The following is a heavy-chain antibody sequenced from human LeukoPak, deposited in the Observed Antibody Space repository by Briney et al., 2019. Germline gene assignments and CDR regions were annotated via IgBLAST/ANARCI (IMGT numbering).Heavy chain of an antibody. J-gene: IGHJ5*02. Sequence: PSETLSLTCTVSGSSISSAYYWGWIRQPPGKGLEWIANIYHSGNTYYNPPLKSRVTISVDTSKNQFSLKLSSVTAADTAVYYCARQRSDRLLWFGGDNWFDPWGQGALVTVSS. CDR3: ARQRSDRLLWFGGDNWFDP. CDR1: GSSISSAYY. V-gene: IGHV4-38-2*02. D-gene: IGHD3-10*01. CDR2: IYHSGNT.